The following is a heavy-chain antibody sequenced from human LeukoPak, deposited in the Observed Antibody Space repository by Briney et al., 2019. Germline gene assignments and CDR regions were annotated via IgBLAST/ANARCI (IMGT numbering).Heavy chain of an antibody. D-gene: IGHD1-26*01. CDR1: IGSFSDFH. CDR3: ARVRKSFSGRFFSYAYYYYMDV. Sequence: SETLSLTCADYIGSFSDFHWSWIRQPPGKGLEWIAEINLSGSTNYNPSLTRRVTISVDTSKNQFSLKLSSVTDAYTAMYYCARVRKSFSGRFFSYAYYYYMDVWGKGTTVTVSS. V-gene: IGHV4-34*01. J-gene: IGHJ6*03. CDR2: INLSGST.